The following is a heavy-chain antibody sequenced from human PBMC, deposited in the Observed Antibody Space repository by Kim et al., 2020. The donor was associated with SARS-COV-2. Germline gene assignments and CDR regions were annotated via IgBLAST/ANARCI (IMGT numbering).Heavy chain of an antibody. CDR1: GFIFSNYS. Sequence: GGSLRLSCVASGFIFSNYSINWVRQAPGKGLEWVSCIHSRTGRICYADSVKGRFTMSRDDAKNSLYLEMNRLRDEDTAVYYCARDRGSSGWHIFDYWGQGTLVTVSS. V-gene: IGHV3-48*02. CDR2: IHSRTGRI. D-gene: IGHD6-19*01. CDR3: ARDRGSSGWHIFDY. J-gene: IGHJ4*02.